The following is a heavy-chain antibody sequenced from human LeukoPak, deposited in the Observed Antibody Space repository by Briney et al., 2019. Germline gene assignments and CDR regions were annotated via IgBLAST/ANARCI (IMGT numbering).Heavy chain of an antibody. CDR2: ISGDGNAK. CDR1: GFSFSSNS. D-gene: IGHD2/OR15-2a*01. CDR3: ARDYVYAFDY. Sequence: PGGSLRLSCAASGFSFSSNSINWVRQAPGKGLGWVSYISGDGNAKHYTDSVKGRFTISRDNAKNAPYLQMNSLRAEDTAVYFCARDYVYAFDYWGQGTLVTVSS. V-gene: IGHV3-48*01. J-gene: IGHJ4*02.